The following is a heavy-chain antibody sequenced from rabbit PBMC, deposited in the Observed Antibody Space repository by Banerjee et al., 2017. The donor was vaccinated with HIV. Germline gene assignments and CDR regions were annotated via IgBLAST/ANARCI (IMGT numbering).Heavy chain of an antibody. Sequence: QSLEESGGDLVKPEGSLTLTCTASGFSFSNKYVMCWVRQAPGKGLEWIACINTSSGNIVYASWAKGRFTISKASSTTVTLQMTSLTAADTASYFCARDGGLYSLDLWGQGTLVTVS. CDR2: INTSSGNI. CDR1: GFSFSNKYV. J-gene: IGHJ3*01. V-gene: IGHV1S40*01. CDR3: ARDGGLYSLDL. D-gene: IGHD3-1*01.